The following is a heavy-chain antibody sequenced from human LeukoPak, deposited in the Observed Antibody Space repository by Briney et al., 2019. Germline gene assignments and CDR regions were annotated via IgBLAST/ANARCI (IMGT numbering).Heavy chain of an antibody. J-gene: IGHJ4*02. D-gene: IGHD6-19*01. V-gene: IGHV3-21*04. Sequence: GGSLRLSCAASGFTFGAYTINWVRQAPGKGPEWVSCIFSRSESILYADSVKGRFTISRDNAKNSLDLQMNSLRVEDTAVYYCARLGPASSGWPESFDYWGQGTLVTVSS. CDR2: IFSRSESI. CDR3: ARLGPASSGWPESFDY. CDR1: GFTFGAYT.